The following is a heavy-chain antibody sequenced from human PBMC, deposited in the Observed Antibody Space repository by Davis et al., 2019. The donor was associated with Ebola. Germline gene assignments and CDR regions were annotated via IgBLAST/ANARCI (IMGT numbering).Heavy chain of an antibody. J-gene: IGHJ4*02. CDR1: GFTFSHHG. CDR2: ISYDGSSK. V-gene: IGHV3-30*18. D-gene: IGHD3-3*01. Sequence: GGSLRLSCAASGFTFSHHGMHWVRQAPGKGLEWVSVISYDGSSKYYADSVKGRFTISRDNAKNSVYLEMNSLRAEDTGVYYCANSPIFGVIYWGQGSLVIVSS. CDR3: ANSPIFGVIY.